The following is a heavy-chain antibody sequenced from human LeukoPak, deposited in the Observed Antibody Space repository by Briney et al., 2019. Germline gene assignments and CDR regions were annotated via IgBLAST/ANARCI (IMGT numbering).Heavy chain of an antibody. D-gene: IGHD3-22*01. J-gene: IGHJ4*02. V-gene: IGHV3-30*01. CDR3: ARDWSDYYDSSGFFDY. Sequence: GRSLRLSCAASGFTFSSYAMHWVRQAPGKGLEWVAVISYDGSNKYYVDSVKGRFTISRDNSKNTLYLQMNSLRAEDTAVYYCARDWSDYYDSSGFFDYRGQGTLVTVSS. CDR2: ISYDGSNK. CDR1: GFTFSSYA.